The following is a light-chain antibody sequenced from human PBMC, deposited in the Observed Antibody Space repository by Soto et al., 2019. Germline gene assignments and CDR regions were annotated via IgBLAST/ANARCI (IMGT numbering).Light chain of an antibody. CDR1: QGISSY. V-gene: IGKV1-9*01. J-gene: IGKJ1*01. CDR2: VAS. Sequence: IQLTQSPSSLSASVGDRVTITCRASQGISSYLAWYQQKPGKAPKLLIYVASTLQSGVPSRFSGSGSGTDFTLTISSLQPEDFATYYCQQLNSYPPWTFGQGTKVDIK. CDR3: QQLNSYPPWT.